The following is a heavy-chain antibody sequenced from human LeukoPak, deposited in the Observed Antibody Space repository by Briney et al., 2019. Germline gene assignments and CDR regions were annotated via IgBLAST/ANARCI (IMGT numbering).Heavy chain of an antibody. CDR2: IYYSGST. D-gene: IGHD3-22*01. CDR1: GGSLSSSSYF. CDR3: ASLITRIVVAKTVSDY. J-gene: IGHJ4*02. V-gene: IGHV4-39*01. Sequence: SETLSLTCTVSGGSLSSSSYFWAWIRQPPGKGLEWIGSIYYSGSTYYNPSLKSRVTISVDTSKNQFSLKLSSVTAADTAVYYCASLITRIVVAKTVSDYWGQGTLVTVSS.